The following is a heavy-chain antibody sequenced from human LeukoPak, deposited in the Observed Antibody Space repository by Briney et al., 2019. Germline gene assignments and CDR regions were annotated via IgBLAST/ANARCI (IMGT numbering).Heavy chain of an antibody. CDR2: IYYSGST. D-gene: IGHD3-10*01. Sequence: SETLSLTCTVSGGSISSYYWSWTRQPPGKGLEWIGYIYYSGSTNYNPSLKSRVTISVDTSKNQFSLKLSSVTAADTAVYYCARRGPRGAFDIWGQGTMVTVSS. J-gene: IGHJ3*02. V-gene: IGHV4-59*08. CDR3: ARRGPRGAFDI. CDR1: GGSISSYY.